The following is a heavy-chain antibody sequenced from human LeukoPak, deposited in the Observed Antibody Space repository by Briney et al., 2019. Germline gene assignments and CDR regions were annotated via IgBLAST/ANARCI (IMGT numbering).Heavy chain of an antibody. CDR2: IIPIFGIA. V-gene: IGHV1-69*04. Sequence: ASVKVSCMASGGTFSSYAISWVRQAPGQGLEWMGRIIPIFGIANYAQKFQGRVTITADKSTSTAYMELSSLRSEDTAVYYCASPNQWLAYYYYGMDVWGQGTTVTVSS. CDR1: GGTFSSYA. D-gene: IGHD6-19*01. J-gene: IGHJ6*02. CDR3: ASPNQWLAYYYYGMDV.